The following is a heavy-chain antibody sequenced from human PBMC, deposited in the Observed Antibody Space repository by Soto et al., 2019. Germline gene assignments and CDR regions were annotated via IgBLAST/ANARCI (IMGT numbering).Heavy chain of an antibody. CDR3: ARLSGPRGIIDY. CDR2: IYPGDSDT. J-gene: IGHJ4*02. CDR1: GNSFTNYW. D-gene: IGHD3-10*01. Sequence: EVQLVQSGAEVKKPGESLKISCKGSGNSFTNYWIAWVRQMPGKGLEWMGIIYPGDSDTRYSPSFQGQVTISADKSIITASPPWCSLKASHTAMYYCARLSGPRGIIDYWGQGTLVIVSS. V-gene: IGHV5-51*01.